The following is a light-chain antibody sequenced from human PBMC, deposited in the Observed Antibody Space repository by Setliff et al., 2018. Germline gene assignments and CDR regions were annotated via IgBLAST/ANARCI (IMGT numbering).Light chain of an antibody. CDR1: ISNIATNT. Sequence: QSALTQPLSASGTPGQRVSISCSGAISNIATNTVNWFQQLPGTAPKLLIYSNNQRPSGVPDRFSGSKTGTSASLAISGLRSEDEADYYCSSYAGSNHFVFGTGTKVTVL. CDR2: SNN. J-gene: IGLJ1*01. CDR3: SSYAGSNHFV. V-gene: IGLV1-44*01.